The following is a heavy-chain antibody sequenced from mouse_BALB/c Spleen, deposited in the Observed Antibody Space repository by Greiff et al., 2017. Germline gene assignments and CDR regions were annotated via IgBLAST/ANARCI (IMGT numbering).Heavy chain of an antibody. J-gene: IGHJ2*01. CDR3: TREAAHFDY. CDR2: ISSGGSYT. V-gene: IGHV5-6-4*01. Sequence: EVQGVESGGGLVKPGGSLKLSCAASGFTFSSYTMSWVRQTPEKRLEWVATISSGGSYTYYPDSVKGRFTISGDNAKNTLYLQMSSLKSEDTAMYYFTREAAHFDYWGQGTTLTVSS. CDR1: GFTFSSYT.